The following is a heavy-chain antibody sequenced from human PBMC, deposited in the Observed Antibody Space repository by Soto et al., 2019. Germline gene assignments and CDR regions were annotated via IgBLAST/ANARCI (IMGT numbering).Heavy chain of an antibody. CDR2: INPNSGGT. J-gene: IGHJ4*02. V-gene: IGHV1-2*02. D-gene: IGHD3-22*01. CDR3: ARGGVYYDSSGYYHLIDY. CDR1: GYTFTGYY. Sequence: ASVKVSCKASGYTFTGYYMHWVRQAPGQGLEWMGWINPNSGGTNYAQKFQGRVTMTRDTSSSSAYMELSRLRSDDTAVYYCARGGVYYDSSGYYHLIDYWGQGTLVTVSS.